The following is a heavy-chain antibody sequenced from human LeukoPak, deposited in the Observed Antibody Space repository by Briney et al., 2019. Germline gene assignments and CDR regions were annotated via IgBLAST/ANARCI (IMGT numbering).Heavy chain of an antibody. CDR2: INHSGST. D-gene: IGHD2-2*01. CDR3: ARGVPVVVPAADWGDGMDV. V-gene: IGHV4-34*01. CDR1: GGSFSGYY. J-gene: IGHJ6*02. Sequence: KPSETLSLTCAVYGGSFSGYYWSWIRQPPGKGLEWIGEINHSGSTNYNPSLKSRVTISVDTSKNQFSLKLSSVTAADTAVYYCARGVPVVVPAADWGDGMDVWGQGTTVTVSS.